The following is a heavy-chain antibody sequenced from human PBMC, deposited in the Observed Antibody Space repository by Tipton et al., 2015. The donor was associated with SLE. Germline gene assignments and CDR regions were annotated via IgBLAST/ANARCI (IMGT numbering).Heavy chain of an antibody. J-gene: IGHJ4*02. V-gene: IGHV4-31*03. CDR2: ISYSGST. D-gene: IGHD2-8*01. CDR3: AMRRPQFWCFDY. Sequence: TLSLTCTVSGGSISSGGYYWSWIRQYPGKGLEWIGYISYSGSTNYNSSLKSRLTISVDTSKNQFSLKLSSVTAADTAVYYCAMRRPQFWCFDYWGQGNLVTVSS. CDR1: GGSISSGGYY.